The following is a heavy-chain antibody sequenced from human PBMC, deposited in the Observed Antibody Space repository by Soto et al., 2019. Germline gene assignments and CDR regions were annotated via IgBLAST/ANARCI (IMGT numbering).Heavy chain of an antibody. J-gene: IGHJ1*01. CDR3: AREENCRGGTCYSEYFHH. Sequence: ASVKVSCKTSGYIFTAYSMHWVRQAPWQGLEWMGVVNPSGGSAHYAQSFEGRVTLTRDTAKGTFYMELSSLRSEDTAIYYCAREENCRGGTCYSEYFHHWGQGTLVTVSS. CDR1: GYIFTAYS. V-gene: IGHV1-46*01. D-gene: IGHD2-15*01. CDR2: VNPSGGSA.